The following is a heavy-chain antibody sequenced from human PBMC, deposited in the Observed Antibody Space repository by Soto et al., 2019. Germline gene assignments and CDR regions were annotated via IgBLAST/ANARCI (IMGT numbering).Heavy chain of an antibody. CDR3: ARNPGYYDILTGYYYYYYMDV. J-gene: IGHJ6*03. Sequence: ASVKVSCKASGYTFTSYGISWVRQAPGQGLEWMGWISAYNGNTNYAQKLQGRVTMTTDTSTSTAYMELRSLRSDDTAVYYCARNPGYYDILTGYYYYYYMDVWGKGTTVTVSS. CDR2: ISAYNGNT. D-gene: IGHD3-9*01. CDR1: GYTFTSYG. V-gene: IGHV1-18*01.